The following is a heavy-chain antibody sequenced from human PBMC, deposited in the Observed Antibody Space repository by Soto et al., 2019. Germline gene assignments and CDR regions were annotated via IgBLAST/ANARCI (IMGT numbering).Heavy chain of an antibody. J-gene: IGHJ4*02. CDR1: GYTFTSYD. V-gene: IGHV1-8*01. CDR3: AREISSGRGPTLDY. D-gene: IGHD3-10*01. Sequence: QVQLVQSGAEVKKPGASVKVSCKASGYTFTSYDINWVRQATGQGLEWMRWMNPNSGNTGYAQKFQGRVTMTRNTSISTAYMELNSLRSEDTAVYYCAREISSGRGPTLDYWGQGTLVTVSS. CDR2: MNPNSGNT.